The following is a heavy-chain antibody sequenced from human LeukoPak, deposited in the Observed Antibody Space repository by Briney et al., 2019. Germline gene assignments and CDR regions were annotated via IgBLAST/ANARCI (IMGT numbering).Heavy chain of an antibody. CDR2: IYPGDFDT. CDR3: ARQTSDYGDYLYYFDY. J-gene: IGHJ4*02. D-gene: IGHD4-17*01. Sequence: GESLKISCQGSGYSFTSYWIGWVRQMPGKGLEWMGVIYPGDFDTRYSPSFQGQVTISADKSISTAYLQWSSLKASDTAMYYCARQTSDYGDYLYYFDYWGQGTLVTVSS. CDR1: GYSFTSYW. V-gene: IGHV5-51*01.